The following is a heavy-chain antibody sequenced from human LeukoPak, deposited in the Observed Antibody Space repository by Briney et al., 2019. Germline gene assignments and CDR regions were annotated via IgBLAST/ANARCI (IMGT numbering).Heavy chain of an antibody. CDR3: AKDDYDFWSGYYFDR. CDR2: ISGSGGST. J-gene: IGHJ4*02. CDR1: GFTFSSYA. Sequence: PGGSLRLSCAAYGFTFSSYAMSWVRQAPAKGLEWVSAISGSGGSTYYADSVKGRFTISRDNSKNTLYLQMNSLRAEDTAVYYCAKDDYDFWSGYYFDRWGQGTLVTVSS. D-gene: IGHD3-3*01. V-gene: IGHV3-23*01.